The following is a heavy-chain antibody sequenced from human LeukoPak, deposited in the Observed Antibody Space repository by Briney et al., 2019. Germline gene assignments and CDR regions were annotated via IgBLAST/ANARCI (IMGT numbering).Heavy chain of an antibody. J-gene: IGHJ4*02. Sequence: PGGSLRLSCAASGFTFSSYWMHWVRQAPGKGLVWVSRIMSDGSTTSYADSVRSRFTISRDNAKNTLYLQINSLRAEDTAVYYCSRGLTGGTPYYFEHWGQGTLVTVSS. V-gene: IGHV3-74*01. D-gene: IGHD1-26*01. CDR2: IMSDGSTT. CDR3: SRGLTGGTPYYFEH. CDR1: GFTFSSYW.